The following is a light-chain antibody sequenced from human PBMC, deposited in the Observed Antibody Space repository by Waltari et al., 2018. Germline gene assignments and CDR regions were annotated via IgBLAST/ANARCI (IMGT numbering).Light chain of an antibody. CDR2: LGS. CDR3: MQVLQVPRT. V-gene: IGKV2-28*01. CDR1: QSLLSSNGYTY. J-gene: IGKJ4*01. Sequence: DIVMTQSPLSLPVTPGEPASISCRSSQSLLSSNGYTYLDWYLQKPGQSPQLLIYLGSRLSGVVPERCGGSGSGTESTMKISRVEAEDGGVYYCMQVLQVPRTFGGGTKVEIK.